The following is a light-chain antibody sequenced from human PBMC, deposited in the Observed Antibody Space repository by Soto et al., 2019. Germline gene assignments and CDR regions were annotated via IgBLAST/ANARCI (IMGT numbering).Light chain of an antibody. J-gene: IGLJ3*02. V-gene: IGLV1-40*01. Sequence: QAVVTQPPSVSGAPGQRVTISCTGNNSNLGAGYDVHWYQQLPGAAPKLVIFGNRNRPSGVPERFSGSKSGTSASLAITGLQAEDEADYYCQAYDYSLTAFVFGGRTKLTVL. CDR3: QAYDYSLTAFV. CDR1: NSNLGAGYD. CDR2: GNR.